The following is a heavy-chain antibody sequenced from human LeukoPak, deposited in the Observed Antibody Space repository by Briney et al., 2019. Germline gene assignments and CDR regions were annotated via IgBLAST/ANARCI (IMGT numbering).Heavy chain of an antibody. Sequence: GASVKVSCKASGYTFSAYAVHWVRQAPGQSLEWMGWARAGPTETPYSQKFQGRVTITRDASANIAYMELTSLRSEDTAVYYCARDRMATIRRVLGYFDYWGQGTLVTVSS. CDR3: ARDRMATIRRVLGYFDY. CDR1: GYTFSAYA. J-gene: IGHJ4*02. D-gene: IGHD5-24*01. V-gene: IGHV1-3*01. CDR2: ARAGPTET.